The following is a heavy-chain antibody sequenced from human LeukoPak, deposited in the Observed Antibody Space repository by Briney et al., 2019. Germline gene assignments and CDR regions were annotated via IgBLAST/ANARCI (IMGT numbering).Heavy chain of an antibody. V-gene: IGHV3-11*06. J-gene: IGHJ5*02. CDR3: ARDLAGDYYDSSGYYYP. D-gene: IGHD3-22*01. Sequence: GGSLRLSCATSGFTFSDYYMSWIRKAPGKGLEWVSSISSSSSYIYYADSVKGRFTISRDNAKNSLYLQMNSLRAEDTAVYYCARDLAGDYYDSSGYYYPGGQGTLVTVSS. CDR2: ISSSSSYI. CDR1: GFTFSDYY.